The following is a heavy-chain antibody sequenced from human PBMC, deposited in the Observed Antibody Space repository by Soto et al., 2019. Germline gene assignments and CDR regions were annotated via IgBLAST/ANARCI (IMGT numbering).Heavy chain of an antibody. Sequence: SETLSLTCTVSGDFINDYYWSWIRQPPGRGLEWIGYTYYDGRTTYSPSLKSRVTVSLDRSKNQFSLKLRSVTAADTAVYYCARDSCSGGSCYAPFDAFDIWGQGKMVTVS. CDR1: GDFINDYY. D-gene: IGHD2-15*01. CDR2: TYYDGRT. J-gene: IGHJ3*02. V-gene: IGHV4-59*01. CDR3: ARDSCSGGSCYAPFDAFDI.